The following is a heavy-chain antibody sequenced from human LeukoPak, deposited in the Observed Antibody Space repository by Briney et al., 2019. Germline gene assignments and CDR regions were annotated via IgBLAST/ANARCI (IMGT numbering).Heavy chain of an antibody. J-gene: IGHJ4*02. V-gene: IGHV4-61*02. CDR2: VYPSGTT. Sequence: SETLSLTCTVSGGSISSDPYYWNWIRQSAGRGLEWIGRVYPSGTTNYNPSLKSWVTISIDTSKNQFSLKLTSVTAADAAVYFCARGQGTTNFDYWGQGTLVTVSS. CDR3: ARGQGTTNFDY. CDR1: GGSISSDPYY. D-gene: IGHD1-1*01.